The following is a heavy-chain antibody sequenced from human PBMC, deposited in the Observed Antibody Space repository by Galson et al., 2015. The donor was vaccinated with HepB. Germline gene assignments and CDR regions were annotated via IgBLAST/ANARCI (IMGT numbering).Heavy chain of an antibody. V-gene: IGHV3-73*01. CDR1: GFTFSTYA. J-gene: IGHJ4*02. Sequence: SLRLSCAASGFTFSTYAMNWVRQASGKGPEWVGRIRSKASDYATAYAASLKGRFTISRDDSKNTAYLHMNSLKTEDTAVYYCLRLGDLSGYSSSWGQGTLVTVSS. D-gene: IGHD6-13*01. CDR2: IRSKASDYAT. CDR3: LRLGDLSGYSSS.